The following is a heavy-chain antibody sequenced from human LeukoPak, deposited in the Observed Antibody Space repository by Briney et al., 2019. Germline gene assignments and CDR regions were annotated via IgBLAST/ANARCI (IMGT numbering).Heavy chain of an antibody. CDR1: GGSMSDQY. Sequence: SETLSPTCGVSGGSMSDQYWSWIRQPPGKGLEWIGFIYDTGRTTYNGRTNYSPSLARRLTISMDTSKNQFSLKLTSVTAADTAVYFCARGHRYNNGYPRFDSWGQGTLVSVS. V-gene: IGHV4-59*11. J-gene: IGHJ4*02. D-gene: IGHD5-12*01. CDR3: ARGHRYNNGYPRFDS. CDR2: IYDTGRTTYNGRT.